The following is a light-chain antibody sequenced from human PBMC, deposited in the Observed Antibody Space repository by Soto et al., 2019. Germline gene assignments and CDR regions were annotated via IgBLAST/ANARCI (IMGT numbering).Light chain of an antibody. V-gene: IGKV3-20*01. CDR3: QQYGSSPPWT. Sequence: IMLTQSPGTLSLSPGERATLFCRASQSLSSTYLAWYQQRPGQALRLLIYGASTRATGIPDRFSGSGSGTDFTLTISRLEPEDFAVYYCQQYGSSPPWTFGQGTKVDIK. CDR1: QSLSSTY. J-gene: IGKJ1*01. CDR2: GAS.